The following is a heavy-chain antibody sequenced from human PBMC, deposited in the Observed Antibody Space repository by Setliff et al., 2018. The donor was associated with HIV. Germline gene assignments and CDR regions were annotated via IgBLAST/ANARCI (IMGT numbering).Heavy chain of an antibody. J-gene: IGHJ4*02. CDR3: ARGDGYNPIDY. CDR2: IYYSGST. D-gene: IGHD5-12*01. CDR1: GGSISSSSYY. Sequence: PSETLSLTCTVSGGSISSSSYYWGWIRQPPGKGLEWIGSIYYSGSTYYNPSLKSRVTISVDTSKNQFSLKLGSVTAADTAVYYCARGDGYNPIDYWGQGTLVTVSS. V-gene: IGHV4-39*01.